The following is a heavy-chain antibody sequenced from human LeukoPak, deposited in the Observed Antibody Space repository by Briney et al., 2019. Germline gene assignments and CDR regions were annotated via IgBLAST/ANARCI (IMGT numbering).Heavy chain of an antibody. D-gene: IGHD3-10*01. CDR1: GGSISSSSYY. V-gene: IGHV4-39*01. J-gene: IGHJ4*02. CDR2: IYYSGST. Sequence: PSETLSLTCTVSGGSISSSSYYWGWIRQPPGKGLEWIGSIYYSGSTYYNPSPKSRVTISVDTSKNQFSLKLSSVTAADTAVYYCATLTGAPFDYWGQGTLVTVSS. CDR3: ATLTGAPFDY.